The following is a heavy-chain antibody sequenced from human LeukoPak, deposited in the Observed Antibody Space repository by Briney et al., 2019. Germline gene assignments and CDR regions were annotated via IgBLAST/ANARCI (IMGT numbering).Heavy chain of an antibody. CDR3: ARDPGGGTMTTVTTPYWYFDL. J-gene: IGHJ2*01. V-gene: IGHV3-33*01. D-gene: IGHD4-17*01. CDR2: IWYDGSNK. Sequence: GGSLRLSCAASGFTFSSYGMHWVREAPGKGLGWVAVIWYDGSNKYYADSVKGRFTISRDNSKNTLYLQMNSLRAEDTAVYYCARDPGGGTMTTVTTPYWYFDLWGRGTLVTVSS. CDR1: GFTFSSYG.